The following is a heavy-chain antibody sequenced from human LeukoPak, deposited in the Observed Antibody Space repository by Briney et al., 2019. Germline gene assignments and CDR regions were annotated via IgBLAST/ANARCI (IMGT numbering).Heavy chain of an antibody. D-gene: IGHD5-18*01. Sequence: GGSLRLSCAASGFTFSSYSMTWVRQAPGKGLEWVSSISSSSSYIYYADSVKGRFTISRDNAKNSLYLQMNSLRAEDTAVYYCASEYSYGPRGDYWGQGTLVTVSS. CDR1: GFTFSSYS. CDR2: ISSSSSYI. J-gene: IGHJ4*02. CDR3: ASEYSYGPRGDY. V-gene: IGHV3-21*01.